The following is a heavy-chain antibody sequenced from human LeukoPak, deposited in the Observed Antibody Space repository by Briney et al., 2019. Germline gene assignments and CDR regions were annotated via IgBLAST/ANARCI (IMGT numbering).Heavy chain of an antibody. Sequence: GASVKVSCKASGYTFTSYYMHWVRQAPGQGLEWMGLINPTGGSTGYAQKFQGRVTMTRDMSTSTVYMELSSLRSEDTAVYYCARDRGIVGAAGDYYYYMDVWGKGTTVTVSS. V-gene: IGHV1-46*01. J-gene: IGHJ6*03. CDR2: INPTGGST. CDR1: GYTFTSYY. D-gene: IGHD1-26*01. CDR3: ARDRGIVGAAGDYYYYMDV.